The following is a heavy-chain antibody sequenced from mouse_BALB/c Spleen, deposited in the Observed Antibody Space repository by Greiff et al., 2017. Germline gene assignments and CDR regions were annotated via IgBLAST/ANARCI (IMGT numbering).Heavy chain of an antibody. CDR1: GYSITSGYY. CDR2: ISYDGSN. J-gene: IGHJ1*01. V-gene: IGHV3-6*02. Sequence: VQLKESGPGLVKPSQSLSLTCSVTGYSITSGYYWNWIRQFPGNKLEWMGYISYDGSNNYNPSLKNRISITRDTSKNQFFLKLNSVTTEDTATYYCATVRRYFDVWGAGTTVTVSS. CDR3: ATVRRYFDV. D-gene: IGHD2-12*01.